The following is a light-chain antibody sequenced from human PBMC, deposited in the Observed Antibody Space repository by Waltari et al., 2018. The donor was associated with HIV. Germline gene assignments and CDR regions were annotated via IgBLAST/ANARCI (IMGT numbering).Light chain of an antibody. CDR1: SRDVGGYNY. V-gene: IGLV2-14*03. CDR3: SSYTSSSLVV. Sequence: QSALTQPASVSGSPGQSITISCTATSRDVGGYNYFSWYQQHPGKAPKLMIYDVSNRPSGVANRFSGSKSGNTASLTISGLQAEDEADYYCSSYTSSSLVVFGGGTKLTVL. J-gene: IGLJ2*01. CDR2: DVS.